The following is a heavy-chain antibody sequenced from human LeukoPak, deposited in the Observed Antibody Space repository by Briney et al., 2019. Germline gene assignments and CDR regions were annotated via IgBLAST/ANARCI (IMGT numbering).Heavy chain of an antibody. D-gene: IGHD2-2*01. CDR2: ISGGGDAA. CDR1: GFSFSGYA. Sequence: PGGSLRLSCIASGFSFSGYAMSWVRQAPGKGLEWVSAISGGGDAAYYADSVKGRFTISRDNSKNTLYLRMSSLRAEDTAVYYCARGLFVVVPAAIVSDFDYWGQGALVTVSS. CDR3: ARGLFVVVPAAIVSDFDY. J-gene: IGHJ4*02. V-gene: IGHV3-23*01.